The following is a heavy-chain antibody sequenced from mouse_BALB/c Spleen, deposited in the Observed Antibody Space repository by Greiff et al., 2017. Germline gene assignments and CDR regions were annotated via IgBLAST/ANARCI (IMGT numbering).Heavy chain of an antibody. CDR1: GDSITSGY. CDR2: ISYSGST. Sequence: VQLQQSGPSLVKPSQTLSLTCSVTGDSITSGYWNWIRKFPGNKLEYMGYISYSGSTYYNPSLKSRISITRDTSKNQYYLQLNSVTTEDTATYYCARSPSMITNAMDYWGQGTSVTVSS. D-gene: IGHD2-4*01. J-gene: IGHJ4*01. V-gene: IGHV3-8*02. CDR3: ARSPSMITNAMDY.